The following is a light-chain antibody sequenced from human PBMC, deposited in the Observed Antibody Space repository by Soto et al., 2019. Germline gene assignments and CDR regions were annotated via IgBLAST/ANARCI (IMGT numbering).Light chain of an antibody. CDR3: QVWDSTSDHVV. CDR2: DDI. Sequence: SYELTQPPSVSVAPGQTAKITCGGNNIVTKSVHWYQQKPGQAPVLVVYDDIDRPSGIPERFSGSNSGNTATLTLTRVEAGDEADYYCQVWDSTSDHVVFGGGTKVTVL. J-gene: IGLJ2*01. CDR1: NIVTKS. V-gene: IGLV3-21*02.